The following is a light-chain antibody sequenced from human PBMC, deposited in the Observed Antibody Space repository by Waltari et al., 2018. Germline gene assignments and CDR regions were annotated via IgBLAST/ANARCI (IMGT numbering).Light chain of an antibody. Sequence: SSDLTQDPAVSVALGQTVRITCQGDSLRRSFESWYQQRPGQAPILVISDKNSRPSGIPVRFSGSSSGNTASLTIASTQAEDEADYYCSSRDNFSRHAVLFGGGTKLTVL. V-gene: IGLV3-19*01. CDR1: SLRRSF. CDR2: DKN. CDR3: SSRDNFSRHAVL. J-gene: IGLJ3*02.